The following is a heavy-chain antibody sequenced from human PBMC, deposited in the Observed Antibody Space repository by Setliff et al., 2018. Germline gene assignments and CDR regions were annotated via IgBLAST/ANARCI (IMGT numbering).Heavy chain of an antibody. CDR1: GYSISSGYY. CDR3: ARDLGHGGDSDY. CDR2: IYHTGSI. V-gene: IGHV4-38-2*02. D-gene: IGHD2-21*02. Sequence: PSETLSLTCTVSGYSISSGYYWGWIRQPPGKGLEWIGSIYHTGSINYNPSLKSRLTISRDTSKNQVSLKLNSVTATDTAVYYCARDLGHGGDSDYWGQGILVTVSS. J-gene: IGHJ4*02.